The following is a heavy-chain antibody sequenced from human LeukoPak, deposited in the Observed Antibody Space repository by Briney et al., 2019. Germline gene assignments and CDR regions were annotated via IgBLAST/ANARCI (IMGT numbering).Heavy chain of an antibody. V-gene: IGHV3-30-3*01. CDR2: ISYDGSNK. CDR3: ARGDYDILTQAFDI. D-gene: IGHD3-9*01. Sequence: GGSLRLSCAASGFTFSTYAMHWVRQAPGKGLEWVAVISYDGSNKYYADSVKGRFTISRDNSKNTLYLQMNSLRAEDTAVYYCARGDYDILTQAFDIWGQGTMVTVSS. CDR1: GFTFSTYA. J-gene: IGHJ3*02.